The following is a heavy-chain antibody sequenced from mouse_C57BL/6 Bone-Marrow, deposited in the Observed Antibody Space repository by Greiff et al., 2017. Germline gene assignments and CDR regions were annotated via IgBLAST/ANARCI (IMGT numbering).Heavy chain of an antibody. V-gene: IGHV1-15*01. CDR1: GYTFTDYE. D-gene: IGHD3-1*01. CDR3: TSGPRLAY. J-gene: IGHJ3*01. Sequence: QVQLQQSGAELVRPGASVTLSCKASGYTFTDYEMHWVKQTPVHGLEWIGAIDPETGGTAYNQKFKGKAILTADKSSSTAYMDLRSLTSEDSAVYYCTSGPRLAYWGQGTLVTVSA. CDR2: IDPETGGT.